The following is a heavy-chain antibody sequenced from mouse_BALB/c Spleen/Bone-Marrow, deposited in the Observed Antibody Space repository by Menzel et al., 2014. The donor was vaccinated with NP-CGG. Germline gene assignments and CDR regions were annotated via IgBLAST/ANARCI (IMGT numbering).Heavy chain of an antibody. J-gene: IGHJ2*01. Sequence: EVKLVESGPELVKPGASVKISCKASGYTFTDYNMHWVKQSHGKSPEWIGYIYPYNGGTGYNQKFKSKATLTVDNSSSTAYMELRSLTSEDSAVYYCATRFITTAGYWGQGTTLTVSS. CDR1: GYTFTDYN. V-gene: IGHV1S29*02. CDR3: ATRFITTAGY. D-gene: IGHD1-2*01. CDR2: IYPYNGGT.